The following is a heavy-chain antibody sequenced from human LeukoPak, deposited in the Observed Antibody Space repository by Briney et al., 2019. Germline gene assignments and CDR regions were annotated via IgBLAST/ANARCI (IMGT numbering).Heavy chain of an antibody. V-gene: IGHV4-31*03. CDR2: IYYSGST. Sequence: SETLSLTCTVSGGSISSGGYYWSWIRQHPGKGLEWIGYIYYSGSTYYNPSLKSRVTISVDTSKNQFSLKLSSVTAADTAVYYCARDTQLLECLLPHHDRSGAFDIWGQRTMVTVSS. D-gene: IGHD3-3*01. CDR1: GGSISSGGYY. J-gene: IGHJ3*02. CDR3: ARDTQLLECLLPHHDRSGAFDI.